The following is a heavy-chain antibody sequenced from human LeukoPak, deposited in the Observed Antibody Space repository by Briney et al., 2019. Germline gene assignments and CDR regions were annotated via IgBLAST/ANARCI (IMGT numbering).Heavy chain of an antibody. CDR1: GGSISNYY. V-gene: IGHV4-4*07. J-gene: IGHJ4*02. Sequence: PSETLSLTCTVSGGSISNYYWSWIRQPAGKGLEWIGRINTSGSTDYNPSLKSRVTMSVDTSRNQFSLKLSSLTAADTAVYYCARSRGTTLVTRSDYWGQGTLVTVSS. D-gene: IGHD5-18*01. CDR2: INTSGST. CDR3: ARSRGTTLVTRSDY.